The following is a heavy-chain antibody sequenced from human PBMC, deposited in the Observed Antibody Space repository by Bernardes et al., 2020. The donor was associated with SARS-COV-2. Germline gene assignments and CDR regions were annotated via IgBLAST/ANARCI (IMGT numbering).Heavy chain of an antibody. D-gene: IGHD1-1*01. J-gene: IGHJ4*02. CDR1: GFTFSTYG. CDR3: ARDSEGTGTHFEY. CDR2: IWYDGSDK. V-gene: IGHV3-33*01. Sequence: GSLRLSCAASGFTFSTYGMHWVRQAPGKGLEWVAVIWYDGSDKKFADSVKGRFTVSRDNSKNTLYLEMSSLRAEDTAVYYCARDSEGTGTHFEYWGQGTLVTVSS.